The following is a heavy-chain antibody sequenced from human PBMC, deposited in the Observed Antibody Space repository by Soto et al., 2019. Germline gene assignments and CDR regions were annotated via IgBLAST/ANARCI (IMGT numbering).Heavy chain of an antibody. V-gene: IGHV3-23*01. D-gene: IGHD3-3*01. J-gene: IGHJ4*02. CDR1: GFTFSSYA. CDR2: MSGSGGTA. Sequence: EVQLLESGGGLVQPGGSLRLSCAASGFTFSSYAMSWVRQAQGKGLEWVSGMSGSGGTAYYRDSGKGRFTISRDNSKQTLYLQMSSLRPEDTALYYCAKGPIFGVENIYDYWGQGTLVTVSS. CDR3: AKGPIFGVENIYDY.